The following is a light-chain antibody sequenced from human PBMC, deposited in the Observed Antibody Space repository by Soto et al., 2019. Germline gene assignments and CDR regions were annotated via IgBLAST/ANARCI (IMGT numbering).Light chain of an antibody. Sequence: DIQMTQSPSSLSASVGDRVTITCRASQSISTLLNWYQQKPGKAPKVLIYAASSLYSGVTSRFSGGGSGTDFTLTLSSLKPEDFATYYCQQSYSTPRTFGQGTKLEIK. V-gene: IGKV1-39*01. CDR2: AAS. CDR1: QSISTL. J-gene: IGKJ2*01. CDR3: QQSYSTPRT.